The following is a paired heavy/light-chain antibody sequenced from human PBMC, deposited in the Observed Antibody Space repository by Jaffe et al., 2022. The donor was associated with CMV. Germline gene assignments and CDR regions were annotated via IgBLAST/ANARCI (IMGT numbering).Heavy chain of an antibody. CDR1: GGSIGTYP. CDR2: IYQSGNT. V-gene: IGHV4-4*09. D-gene: IGHD3-16*01. J-gene: IGHJ4*02. Sequence: QVQLQESGPGLVKPSETLSLICTVSGGSIGTYPWNWIRQSPGKGLEWIGYIYQSGNTNDNPSLKSRVTISLDTSKNQFSLKLNSVTAADTAVYYCARGRGAANSYDYFDYWGQGTLVTVSS. CDR3: ARGRGAANSYDYFDY.
Light chain of an antibody. CDR1: QSVSSTY. Sequence: EIVLTQSPGTLSLSPGERATLSCRASQSVSSTYLAWYQQKPGQAPRLLIYGASSRATGIPDRFSGSGSGTDFTLTVSRLEPEDFAMYYCQQYGSSPVTFGGGTKVEIK. J-gene: IGKJ4*01. CDR2: GAS. CDR3: QQYGSSPVT. V-gene: IGKV3-20*01.